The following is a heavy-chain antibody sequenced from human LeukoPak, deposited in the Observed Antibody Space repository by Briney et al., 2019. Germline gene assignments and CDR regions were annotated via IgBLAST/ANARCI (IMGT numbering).Heavy chain of an antibody. D-gene: IGHD1-1*01. CDR2: IYTSGST. Sequence: PSETLSLTCTVSGGSISTSNYYWGWIRQPPGKGLEWIGRIYTSGSTNYNPSLKSRVTMSVDTSKNQLSLKLSSVTAADTAVYYCARATKRQLLGAFDIWGQGTMVTVSS. V-gene: IGHV4-39*07. J-gene: IGHJ3*02. CDR3: ARATKRQLLGAFDI. CDR1: GGSISTSNYY.